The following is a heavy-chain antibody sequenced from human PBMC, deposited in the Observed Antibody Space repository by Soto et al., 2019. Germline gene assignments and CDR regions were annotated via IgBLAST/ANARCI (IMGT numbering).Heavy chain of an antibody. J-gene: IGHJ4*01. V-gene: IGHV3-48*03. Sequence: PGGSLRLSCAASGFTFSGYEMNWVRQAPGKGLEWVSYISDNGRTIYYADSVKGRFSISRDNAKNSLYLQMNSLRAEDTAVYYCARDGPAADFDYWGHGSLVTVPS. D-gene: IGHD6-13*01. CDR3: ARDGPAADFDY. CDR2: ISDNGRTI. CDR1: GFTFSGYE.